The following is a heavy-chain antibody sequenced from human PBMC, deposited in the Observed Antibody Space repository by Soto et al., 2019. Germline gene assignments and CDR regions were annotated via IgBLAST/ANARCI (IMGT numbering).Heavy chain of an antibody. Sequence: GGSLRLSCAASGFTVSSNYMSWVRQAPGKGLEWVSVIYSGGSTYYADSVKGRFTISRDNSKNTLYLQMNSLRAEDTAVYYCARDLAGYYGMDVWGQGTTVTVSS. CDR2: IYSGGST. CDR1: GFTVSSNY. J-gene: IGHJ6*02. D-gene: IGHD3-16*01. CDR3: ARDLAGYYGMDV. V-gene: IGHV3-66*01.